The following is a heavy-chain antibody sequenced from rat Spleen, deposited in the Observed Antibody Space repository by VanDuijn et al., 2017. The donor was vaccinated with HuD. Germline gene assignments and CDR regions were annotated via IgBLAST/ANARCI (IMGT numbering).Heavy chain of an antibody. Sequence: EVQLVESGGGLVQPGRSLRLSCVASGFTFSDYYMAWVRQAPKKGLEWVATISYDGSSTYYRDSVKGRFTISRDNAKSTLYLQMDSLRSEDTATYYCAKDKGEYNNLFDYWGQGVMVTVTS. J-gene: IGHJ2*01. CDR2: ISYDGSST. CDR3: AKDKGEYNNLFDY. CDR1: GFTFSDYY. V-gene: IGHV5-7*01. D-gene: IGHD1-10*01.